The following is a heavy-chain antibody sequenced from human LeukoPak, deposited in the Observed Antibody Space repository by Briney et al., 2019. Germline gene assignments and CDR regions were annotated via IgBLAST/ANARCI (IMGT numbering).Heavy chain of an antibody. D-gene: IGHD6-13*01. J-gene: IGHJ5*02. CDR3: ARSSSWFNWFDP. V-gene: IGHV3-21*01. Sequence: NAGGSLRLSCAASGLTFSSYSMNWVRQAPGKGLEWVSSISSSSSYIYYADSVKGRFTISRDNAKNSLYLQMNSLRAEDTAVYYCARSSSWFNWFDPWGQGTLVTVSS. CDR2: ISSSSSYI. CDR1: GLTFSSYS.